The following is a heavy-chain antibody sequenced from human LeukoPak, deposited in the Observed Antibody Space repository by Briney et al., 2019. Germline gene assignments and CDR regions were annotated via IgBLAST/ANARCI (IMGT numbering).Heavy chain of an antibody. CDR3: ARAQGYSSGWDFQH. J-gene: IGHJ1*01. Sequence: SETLSLTCTVSGGSISSYYWSRIRQPPGKGLEWIGYIYYTGSTNYNPSLKSRVTISVDASKNQFSLKMSSMTAADTAAYYCARAQGYSSGWDFQHWGQGTLVTVSS. V-gene: IGHV4-59*01. D-gene: IGHD6-19*01. CDR1: GGSISSYY. CDR2: IYYTGST.